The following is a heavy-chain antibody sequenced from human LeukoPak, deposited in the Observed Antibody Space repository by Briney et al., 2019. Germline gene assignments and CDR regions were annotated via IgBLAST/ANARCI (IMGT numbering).Heavy chain of an antibody. D-gene: IGHD2-8*01. CDR1: GGSFSGYY. V-gene: IGHV4-34*01. Sequence: SETLSLTCAVYGGSFSGYYWSWIRQPPGKGLEWVGEINHSGSTNYNPSLKSRVTISVDTSKNQFSLKLSSVTAADTAVYYCARSIRGTKVPFDYWGQGTPVTVSS. CDR2: INHSGST. J-gene: IGHJ4*02. CDR3: ARSIRGTKVPFDY.